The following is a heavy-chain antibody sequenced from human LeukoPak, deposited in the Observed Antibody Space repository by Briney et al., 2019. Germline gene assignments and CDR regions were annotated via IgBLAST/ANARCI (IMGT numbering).Heavy chain of an antibody. V-gene: IGHV3-30-3*01. J-gene: IGHJ4*02. D-gene: IGHD4-11*01. CDR1: GFTFSNYP. CDR3: ARALTTVIPNDY. Sequence: GGSLRLSCAASGFTFSNYPMQWVRQAPGKGLDWVAVISHDGNNKYYADSLKGRFTISRDNSKSTLYLQMNSLRAEDTSVYFCARALTTVIPNDYWGQGTLVTVSS. CDR2: ISHDGNNK.